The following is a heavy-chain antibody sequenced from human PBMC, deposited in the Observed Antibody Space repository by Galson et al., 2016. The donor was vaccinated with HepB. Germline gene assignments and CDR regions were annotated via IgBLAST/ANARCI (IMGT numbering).Heavy chain of an antibody. Sequence: SLRLSCAASGFTVSSNHMSWVRQAPGKGLEWVSVIYSGDITYYADAVMGRCTISRDNSNNTLYLQVDSLRVEDTAVYYCARYVGSTGHWWFDPWGQGTLVTVSS. J-gene: IGHJ5*02. D-gene: IGHD1-26*01. V-gene: IGHV3-53*01. CDR3: ARYVGSTGHWWFDP. CDR1: GFTVSSNH. CDR2: IYSGDIT.